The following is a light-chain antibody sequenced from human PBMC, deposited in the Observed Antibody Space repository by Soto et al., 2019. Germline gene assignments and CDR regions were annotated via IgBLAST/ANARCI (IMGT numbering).Light chain of an antibody. CDR2: QAS. J-gene: IGKJ4*01. CDR1: QSVSSW. V-gene: IGKV1-5*03. CDR3: QQYNCNPLS. Sequence: DIQMTQSPSTLPASVGDRVTITCRASQSVSSWLAWYQQKPGKVPKLLIYQASTLDSGVPSRFSGRGSGTDFTLTISSPQPDDFAPYYCQQYNCNPLSVGGGTKVEIK.